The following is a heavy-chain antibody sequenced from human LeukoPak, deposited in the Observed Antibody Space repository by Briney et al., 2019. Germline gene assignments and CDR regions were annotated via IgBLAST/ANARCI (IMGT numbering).Heavy chain of an antibody. CDR3: ARDKGDYDSSGYGDAFDI. CDR1: GGSISSGGYS. V-gene: IGHV4-30-2*01. J-gene: IGHJ3*02. Sequence: SETLSLTCAVSGGSISSGGYSWSWIRQPPGKGLEWISYVYHSGSTYYNPSLKSRVTISVDRSKNQFSLKLSSVTAADTAVYYCARDKGDYDSSGYGDAFDIWGQGTMVTVSS. D-gene: IGHD3-22*01. CDR2: VYHSGST.